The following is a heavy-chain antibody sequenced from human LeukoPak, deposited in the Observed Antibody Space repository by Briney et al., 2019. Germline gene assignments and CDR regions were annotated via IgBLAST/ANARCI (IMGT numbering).Heavy chain of an antibody. V-gene: IGHV4-30-2*01. J-gene: IGHJ5*02. CDR3: ARAPSIAAREVWFDL. Sequence: PSETLSLTCTVSGGSISSSSYYWSWIRQPPGKGLEWIGYIYHSGSTYYNPSLKSRVTISVDRSKNQFSLKLSSVTAADTAVYYCARAPSIAAREVWFDLWGQGTLVTVSS. D-gene: IGHD6-6*01. CDR2: IYHSGST. CDR1: GGSISSSSYY.